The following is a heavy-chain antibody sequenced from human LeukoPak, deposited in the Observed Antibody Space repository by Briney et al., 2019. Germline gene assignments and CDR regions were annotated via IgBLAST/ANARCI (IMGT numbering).Heavy chain of an antibody. CDR3: ARDPHGGSGSDPHDAFDI. CDR1: GLTFRSYW. J-gene: IGHJ3*02. D-gene: IGHD1-26*01. V-gene: IGHV3-74*01. Sequence: GGSLRLSCAASGLTFRSYWTHWVSQAPRKGLVWVSRIKSDVSKTSYADAVKGRFTISRDNTKNTLYLQMNSLRAEDTAVYYCARDPHGGSGSDPHDAFDIWGQGTMVTVSS. CDR2: IKSDVSKT.